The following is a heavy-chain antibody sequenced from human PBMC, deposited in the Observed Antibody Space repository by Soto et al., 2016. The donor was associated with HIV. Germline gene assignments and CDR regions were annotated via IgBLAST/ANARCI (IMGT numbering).Heavy chain of an antibody. J-gene: IGHJ5*02. V-gene: IGHV3-21*01. CDR2: ISSSSTYI. CDR1: GFTFSSYS. CDR3: TSHLHPT. Sequence: EVQLVESGGGLVKPGGSLRLSCAVSGFTFSSYSMNWVRQAPGKGLEWVSSISSSSTYIYYADSVKGRFTISRDNTKNSLYLQMNSLRAEDTAVYYCTSHLHPTWGQGTLVTVSS.